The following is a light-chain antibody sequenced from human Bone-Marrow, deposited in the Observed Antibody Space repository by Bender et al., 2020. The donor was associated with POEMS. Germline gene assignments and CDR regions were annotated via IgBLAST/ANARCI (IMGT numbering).Light chain of an antibody. Sequence: QSALTQPASVSGSPGQSITISCAGSSSDIGGYNFVPWYQHHPGQAPRVIIYDVTVRPSAGSSRFSASRSGNTASLTIAGLQPTDEAIYYCGSDTSSTSNWLFGGGTKLTVL. J-gene: IGLJ3*02. V-gene: IGLV2-14*03. CDR2: DVT. CDR1: SSDIGGYNF. CDR3: GSDTSSTSNWL.